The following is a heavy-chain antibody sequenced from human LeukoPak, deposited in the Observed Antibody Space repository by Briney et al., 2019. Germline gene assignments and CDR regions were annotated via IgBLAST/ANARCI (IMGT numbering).Heavy chain of an antibody. CDR2: ISNSSSTI. V-gene: IGHV3-48*04. D-gene: IGHD1-26*01. Sequence: PGGSLRLSCAASGFAFSSYSMNWVRQAPGKGLEWVSYISNSSSTIYYADSVKGRFTISRDNAKNLLYLQMNSLRVEDTAVYYCAIQSGSYLDYWGQGTLVTVSS. J-gene: IGHJ4*02. CDR3: AIQSGSYLDY. CDR1: GFAFSSYS.